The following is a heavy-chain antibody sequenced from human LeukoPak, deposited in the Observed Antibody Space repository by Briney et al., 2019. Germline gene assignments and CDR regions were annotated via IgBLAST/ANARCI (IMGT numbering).Heavy chain of an antibody. V-gene: IGHV3-53*04. CDR2: THSGGST. Sequence: GGSLRLSCAASGFTVSSNYTSWVRQAPGKGLEWVSVTHSGGSTYYADSVKGRFTISRHNSKNTLYLQMNSLRAEDTAVYYCARDLEGQGMLGYWGQGNHVAVSS. CDR1: GFTVSSNY. CDR3: ARDLEGQGMLGY. J-gene: IGHJ4*02. D-gene: IGHD3-10*02.